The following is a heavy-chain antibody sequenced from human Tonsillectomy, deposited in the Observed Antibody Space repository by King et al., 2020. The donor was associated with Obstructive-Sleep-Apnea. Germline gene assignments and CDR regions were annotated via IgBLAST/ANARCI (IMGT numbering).Heavy chain of an antibody. D-gene: IGHD6-19*01. CDR3: ARGVPRSKLESGWAPFDI. V-gene: IGHV4-59*01. Sequence: HVQLQESGPGLVKPSETLSLTCTVSGGSMSNYYWTWIRQPPGKGLEWIGYMYYSGSTNCNPSLKSRLTVSVDTSKNQLSLNLTSVTAADTAVYYCARGVPRSKLESGWAPFDIWGQGTMVTVSS. J-gene: IGHJ3*02. CDR2: MYYSGST. CDR1: GGSMSNYY.